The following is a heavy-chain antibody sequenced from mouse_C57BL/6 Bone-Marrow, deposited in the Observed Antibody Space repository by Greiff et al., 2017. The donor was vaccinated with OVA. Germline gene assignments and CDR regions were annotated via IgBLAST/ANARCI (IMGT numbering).Heavy chain of an antibody. CDR3: LNLFAY. V-gene: IGHV1-81*01. CDR1: GYTFTSYG. D-gene: IGHD4-1*02. J-gene: IGHJ3*01. CDR2: IYPRSGNT. Sequence: QVRLQQSGAELARPGASVKLSCKASGYTFTSYGISWVKQRTGQGLEWIGEIYPRSGNTYYNEKFKGKATLTADKSSSTAYMELRSLTSEDSAVYFCLNLFAYWGQGTLVTVSA.